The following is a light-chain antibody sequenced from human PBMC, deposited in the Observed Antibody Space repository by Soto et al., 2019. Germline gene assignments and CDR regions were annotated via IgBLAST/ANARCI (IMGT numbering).Light chain of an antibody. J-gene: IGKJ1*01. V-gene: IGKV3-15*01. CDR1: QTIYSN. CDR3: QQYQNLWT. CDR2: RAS. Sequence: IQMTQSPATLPVSPGERATLSCRASQTIYSNVAWYQQRPGQAPRLLIYRASARATGIPARFSGSGSGTEFTLTIGSLQSEDSAVYYCQQYQNLWTFGQGTKVEIK.